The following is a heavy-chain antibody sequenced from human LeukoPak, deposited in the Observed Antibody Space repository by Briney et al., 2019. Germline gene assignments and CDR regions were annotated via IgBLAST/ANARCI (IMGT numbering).Heavy chain of an antibody. CDR3: ARRAGNIVVVPAAMDS. CDR2: ISSLGYTT. V-gene: IGHV3-48*03. J-gene: IGHJ4*02. Sequence: GGSLRLSCAASGFIFSSFEMNWVRQAPGKGLEWVSYISSLGYTTYYADSVKGRFTISRDNAKNSLYLQMNSLRAEDTAVYYCARRAGNIVVVPAAMDSWGQGTLVTVPP. D-gene: IGHD2-2*01. CDR1: GFIFSSFE.